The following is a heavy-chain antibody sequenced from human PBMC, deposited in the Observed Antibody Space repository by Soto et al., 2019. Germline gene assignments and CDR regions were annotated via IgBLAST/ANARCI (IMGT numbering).Heavy chain of an antibody. CDR2: VIPVFGTA. D-gene: IGHD6-19*01. CDR3: AKVRYSSPMGYYYGMDV. CDR1: RVAFSKFI. Sequence: QAQLEQSGGEVKKPGSSVKVSCKASRVAFSKFIVTWVRQAPGLGLEWVGGVIPVFGTANYAQKFQGRVTITADESTSTSYMEVNNLRSEDTGVYYCAKVRYSSPMGYYYGMDVWDQGTTVTVSS. J-gene: IGHJ6*02. V-gene: IGHV1-69*01.